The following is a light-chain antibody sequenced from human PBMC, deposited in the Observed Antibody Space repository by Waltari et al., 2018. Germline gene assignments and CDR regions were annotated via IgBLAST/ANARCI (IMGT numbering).Light chain of an antibody. Sequence: ETVLTQSPDTLSLSPGERVTLSCRASQSVGRYVAWYQQKPGQSPRLLIYGASKRATGIPDRFSGSGSGTDFSLTISRQEPEDFAVYYCQNHDCLPATFGQGTKVEIK. CDR3: QNHDCLPAT. V-gene: IGKV3-20*01. CDR2: GAS. CDR1: QSVGRY. J-gene: IGKJ1*01.